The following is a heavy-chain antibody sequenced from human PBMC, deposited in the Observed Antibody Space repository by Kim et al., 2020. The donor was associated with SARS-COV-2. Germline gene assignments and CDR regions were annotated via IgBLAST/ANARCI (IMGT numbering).Heavy chain of an antibody. CDR3: TTFGIAASGIGKAVFDY. CDR2: IQSKTDGGTT. D-gene: IGHD1-1*01. V-gene: IGHV3-15*01. Sequence: GGSLSLSCAASGITFSNAWMSWVRQAPGKGLEWVGRIQSKTDGGTTEYAAPVKGRFTISRDDSKDTLYLQMNSLKSEDTAVYYCTTFGIAASGIGKAVFDYWGQGTLVAVSS. J-gene: IGHJ4*02. CDR1: GITFSNAW.